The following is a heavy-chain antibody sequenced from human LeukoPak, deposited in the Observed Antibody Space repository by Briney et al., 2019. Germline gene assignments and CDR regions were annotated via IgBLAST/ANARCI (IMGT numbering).Heavy chain of an antibody. CDR2: IVPIFGTA. Sequence: SVKVSCKASGGTFSSYAISWVRQAPGQGLEWMGGIVPIFGTANYAQKFQGRVTITADESTSTAYMELSSLRSEDTAVYYCARGLNSGSCGYFDYWGQGTLVTVSS. V-gene: IGHV1-69*13. CDR1: GGTFSSYA. CDR3: ARGLNSGSCGYFDY. D-gene: IGHD1-26*01. J-gene: IGHJ4*02.